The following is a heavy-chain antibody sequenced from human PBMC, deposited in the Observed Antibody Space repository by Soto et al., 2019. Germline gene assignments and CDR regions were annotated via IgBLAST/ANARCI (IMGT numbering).Heavy chain of an antibody. CDR1: GGTFSNYA. CDR3: ARVHYEYIWGAYSH. D-gene: IGHD3-16*01. CDR2: IIPIFGTP. V-gene: IGHV1-69*01. J-gene: IGHJ4*02. Sequence: QVLLVQSGAEVQKPGSSVKVSCKASGGTFSNYAITWVRQAPGQGLEWMGGIIPIFGTPNYAQKFQGRVTITADESTSTAYMELSSLKSEDTAVYYCARVHYEYIWGAYSHWGQGTLVTVSS.